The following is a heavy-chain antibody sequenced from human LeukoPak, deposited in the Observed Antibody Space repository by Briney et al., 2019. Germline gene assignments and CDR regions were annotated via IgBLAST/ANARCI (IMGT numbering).Heavy chain of an antibody. D-gene: IGHD2-15*01. V-gene: IGHV4-34*01. CDR3: ARRAEMGNCSGGSCYSGYFDY. Sequence: PSETLSLTCAVYGESFSGYYWSWIRQPPGKGLEWIGEINHSGSTNYNPSLKSRVTISVDTSKNQFSLKLSSVTAADTAVYYCARRAEMGNCSGGSCYSGYFDYWGQGTLVTVSS. CDR1: GESFSGYY. CDR2: INHSGST. J-gene: IGHJ4*02.